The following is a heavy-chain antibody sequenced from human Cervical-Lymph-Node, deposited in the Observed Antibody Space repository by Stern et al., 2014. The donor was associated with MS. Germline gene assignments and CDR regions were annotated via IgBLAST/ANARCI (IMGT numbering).Heavy chain of an antibody. D-gene: IGHD6-19*01. CDR2: ISFDGAKT. CDR1: GFAFSTSG. V-gene: IGHV3-30*03. Sequence: DQLVESGGGVVQPVRSLRLSCSPSGFAFSTSGMHWVRQAPGKGLEWVALISFDGAKTYYADSVKGRFTISRDNPKNTLYLQMKSLRGEDTAVYYCARGSDWYPLDYWGQGTLVTVSS. J-gene: IGHJ4*02. CDR3: ARGSDWYPLDY.